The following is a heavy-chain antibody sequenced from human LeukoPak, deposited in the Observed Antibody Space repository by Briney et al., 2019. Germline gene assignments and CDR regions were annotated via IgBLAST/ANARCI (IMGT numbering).Heavy chain of an antibody. CDR3: ATRVGATYYYYYGMDV. D-gene: IGHD1-26*01. CDR1: GYTFTSYY. Sequence: GASVKVSCKASGYTFTSYYMHWVRQAPGQGLEWMGIINPSGGSTSYAQKFQGRVTMTRDTSTSTVYMELSSLRSEDTAVYYCATRVGATYYYYYGMDVWGQGTTVTVSS. CDR2: INPSGGST. V-gene: IGHV1-46*01. J-gene: IGHJ6*02.